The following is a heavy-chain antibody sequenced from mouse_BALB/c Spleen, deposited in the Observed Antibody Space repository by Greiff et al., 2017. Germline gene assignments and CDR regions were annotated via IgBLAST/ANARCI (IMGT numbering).Heavy chain of an antibody. D-gene: IGHD3-3*01. CDR3: ARRGTGGAMDY. J-gene: IGHJ4*01. CDR1: GYAFSSYW. Sequence: VQGVESGAELVRPGSSVKISCKASGYAFSSYWMNWVKQRPGQGLEWIGQIYPGDGDTNYNGKFKGKATLTADKSSSTAYMQLSSLTSEDSAVYFGARRGTGGAMDYWGQGTSVTVSS. CDR2: IYPGDGDT. V-gene: IGHV1-80*01.